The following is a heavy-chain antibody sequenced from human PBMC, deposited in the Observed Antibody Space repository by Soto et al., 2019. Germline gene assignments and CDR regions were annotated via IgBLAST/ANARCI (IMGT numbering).Heavy chain of an antibody. J-gene: IGHJ4*02. V-gene: IGHV2-5*02. CDR2: IYWDDDE. D-gene: IGHD3-9*01. Sequence: QITLKESGPTLVKPTQTLTLTCTFSGFSLNTSGVGVGWIRQPPGKALEWLALIYWDDDERYNPSLNNRLTITKGTSTNQVVLTMTTMDPVDTATYYCAHRRGYDILTGINFDYWGQGTLVTVSS. CDR3: AHRRGYDILTGINFDY. CDR1: GFSLNTSGVG.